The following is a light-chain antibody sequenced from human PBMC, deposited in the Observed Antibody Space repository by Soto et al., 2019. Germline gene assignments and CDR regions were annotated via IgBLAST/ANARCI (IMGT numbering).Light chain of an antibody. CDR2: GNS. V-gene: IGLV1-40*01. CDR3: QSYDSSLSVV. Sequence: QLVLTQPPSVSGAPGQRGTISGTGSSSNIGAGYDVHWYQQLPGTAPKLLIYGNSNRPSGVPDRFSGSKSGTSASLAITGLQAEDEADYYCQSYDSSLSVVFGGGTQLTVL. CDR1: SSNIGAGYD. J-gene: IGLJ2*01.